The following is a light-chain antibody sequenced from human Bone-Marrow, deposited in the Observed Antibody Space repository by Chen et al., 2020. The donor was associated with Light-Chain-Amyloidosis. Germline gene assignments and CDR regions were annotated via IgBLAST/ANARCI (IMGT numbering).Light chain of an antibody. CDR3: QSYQGSSQGV. CDR2: EDD. V-gene: IGLV6-57*01. Sequence: NFMLTQPHSVSESPGKTVIISCTRSSGSIATNSVQWYQQRPGSSPTTVIYEDDQRLSGVPDRFSGSIDRSSNSASLTISGLKTEDEADYYCQSYQGSSQGVFGGGTKLTVL. J-gene: IGLJ3*02. CDR1: SGSIATNS.